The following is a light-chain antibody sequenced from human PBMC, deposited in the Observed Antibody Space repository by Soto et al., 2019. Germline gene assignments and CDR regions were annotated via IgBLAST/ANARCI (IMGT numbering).Light chain of an antibody. CDR1: QSVSGSY. Sequence: EVVMTQSPGTLSLSPGEAATLSCRASQSVSGSYLAWYQQKPGQSPRLVIYDASSRATGIPDRFSGSGSGTDFTLTISRLEPEDFAVYFCYQYDSSPWTFGQGTKVEIK. CDR3: YQYDSSPWT. CDR2: DAS. V-gene: IGKV3-20*01. J-gene: IGKJ1*01.